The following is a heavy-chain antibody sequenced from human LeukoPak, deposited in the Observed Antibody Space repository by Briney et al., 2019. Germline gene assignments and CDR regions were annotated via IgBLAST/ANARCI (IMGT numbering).Heavy chain of an antibody. CDR1: GFTFSSYA. J-gene: IGHJ5*02. CDR2: ISGSGGST. D-gene: IGHD2-2*01. V-gene: IGHV3-23*01. CDR3: AKDRGVVVPENWFDP. Sequence: GGSLRLACAASGFTFSSYAMSWVRQAPGKGLEWVSVISGSGGSTYYADSVKGRFTISRDNSKNTLYLQMNSLRAEDTAVYYCAKDRGVVVPENWFDPWGQGTLVSVSS.